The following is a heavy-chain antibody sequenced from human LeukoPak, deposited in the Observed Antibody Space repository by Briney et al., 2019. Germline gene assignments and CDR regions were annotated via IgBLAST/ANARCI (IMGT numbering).Heavy chain of an antibody. CDR3: ARVVPGSVYNYGMDV. V-gene: IGHV3-30*01. D-gene: IGHD5/OR15-5a*01. J-gene: IGHJ6*04. Sequence: PGRSLRLSRVASGFTFSTYVMHWVRQAPGKGLQWVALILFDGSNTHYADSVKGRFIISRDNTQNTLYLQKNSVSAQDTALYYCARVVPGSVYNYGMDVWGEGTTVTVSS. CDR2: ILFDGSNT. CDR1: GFTFSTYV.